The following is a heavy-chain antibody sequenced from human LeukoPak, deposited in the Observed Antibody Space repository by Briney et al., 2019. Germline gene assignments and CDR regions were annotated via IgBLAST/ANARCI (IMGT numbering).Heavy chain of an antibody. Sequence: GGSLRLSCAASGFTFSSYAMHWVRQAPGKGLEWVSYISSSSSTIYYADSVKGRFTISRDNAKNSLYLQMNSLRAEDTAVYYCARVASPGYNWFDPWGQGTLVTVSS. CDR1: GFTFSSYA. CDR2: ISSSSSTI. V-gene: IGHV3-48*01. CDR3: ARVASPGYNWFDP. J-gene: IGHJ5*02.